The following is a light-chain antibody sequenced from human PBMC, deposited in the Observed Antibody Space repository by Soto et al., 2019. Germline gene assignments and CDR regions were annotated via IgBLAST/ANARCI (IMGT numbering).Light chain of an antibody. Sequence: DIQMTQSPSSLSASVGDRVTITCRASQSISSSLNWYQQKPGKAPKLLISAASSLQSGVPSRFSGSESGPEFTLTISSLQPEDFATYFCQQTHSTSWTFGQGTNVEIK. V-gene: IGKV1-39*01. CDR1: QSISSS. CDR3: QQTHSTSWT. CDR2: AAS. J-gene: IGKJ1*01.